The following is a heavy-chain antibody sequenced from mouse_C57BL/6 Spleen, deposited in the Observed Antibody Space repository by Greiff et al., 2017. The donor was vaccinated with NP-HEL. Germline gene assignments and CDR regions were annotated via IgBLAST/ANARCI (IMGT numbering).Heavy chain of an antibody. Sequence: VQLQQPGAELVKPGASVKVSCKASGYTFTSYWMHWVKQRPGQGLEWIGRIHPSDSDTNYNQKFKGKATLTVDKSSSTAYMQLSSLTSEDSAVYYCAIDYYGSSPCLFAYWGQGTLVTVSA. CDR3: AIDYYGSSPCLFAY. D-gene: IGHD1-1*01. V-gene: IGHV1-74*01. CDR2: IHPSDSDT. J-gene: IGHJ3*01. CDR1: GYTFTSYW.